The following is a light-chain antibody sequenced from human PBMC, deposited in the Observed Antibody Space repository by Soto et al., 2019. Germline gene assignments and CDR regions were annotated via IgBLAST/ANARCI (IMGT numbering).Light chain of an antibody. CDR1: QSVSRSY. V-gene: IGKV3-20*01. CDR3: QQYDSSPWT. J-gene: IGKJ1*01. Sequence: EIVLTQSPGTLSLSPGERATLSCRASQSVSRSYLAWYQQKLGQAPGLLIYGASSRATGIPDRFSGSGSGTDFTLTISRLEPEDFAVYYCQQYDSSPWTFGQGTKVEIK. CDR2: GAS.